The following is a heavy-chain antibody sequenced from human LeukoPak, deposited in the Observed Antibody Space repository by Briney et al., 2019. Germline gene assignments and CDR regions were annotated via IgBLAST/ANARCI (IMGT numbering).Heavy chain of an antibody. V-gene: IGHV4-34*01. J-gene: IGHJ4*02. CDR2: INHSGST. CDR3: ARGLRISGAPYGY. Sequence: KPSETLSLTCAVYGGSFSGYYWSWIRQPPGKGLEWIGEINHSGSTNYNPSLKCRVTISVDTSKNQFSLKLSSVTAADTAVYYCARGLRISGAPYGYWGQGTLVTVSS. D-gene: IGHD2-15*01. CDR1: GGSFSGYY.